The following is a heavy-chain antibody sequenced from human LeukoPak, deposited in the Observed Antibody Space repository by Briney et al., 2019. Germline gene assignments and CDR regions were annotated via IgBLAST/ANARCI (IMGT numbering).Heavy chain of an antibody. Sequence: ASVKVSCKASGYTFTSYGISWVRQAPGQGLEWMGWINPNSGGTNYAQKFQGRVTMTRDTSISTAYMELSRLRSDDTAVCYCARAPGYYDSSGYYGDYWGQGTLVTVSS. V-gene: IGHV1-2*02. CDR1: GYTFTSYG. J-gene: IGHJ4*02. D-gene: IGHD3-22*01. CDR3: ARAPGYYDSSGYYGDY. CDR2: INPNSGGT.